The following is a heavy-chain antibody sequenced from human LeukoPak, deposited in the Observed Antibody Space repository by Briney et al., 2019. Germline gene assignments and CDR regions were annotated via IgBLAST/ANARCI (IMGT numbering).Heavy chain of an antibody. V-gene: IGHV3-74*01. D-gene: IGHD3-3*01. J-gene: IGHJ4*02. Sequence: GGSLRLSCAASGFIFSDYWMHWVRQDPGKGLVWVSRINGDGTDTRYADSVKGRFTISRDNAKKTLYLEMNSLRVEDTAVYYCAADLDFRFHHWGQGTLLTVSS. CDR3: AADLDFRFHH. CDR2: INGDGTDT. CDR1: GFIFSDYW.